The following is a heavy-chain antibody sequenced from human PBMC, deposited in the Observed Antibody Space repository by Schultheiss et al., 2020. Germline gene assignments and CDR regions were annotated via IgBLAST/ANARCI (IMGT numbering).Heavy chain of an antibody. Sequence: GGSLRLSCAASGFTFSDYYMSWIRQASGKGLEWVGRIRSKTDGGTTDYAAPVKGRFTISRDDSKNTLYLQMNSLRAGDSAVYYCAREYCGSTNCPGGWYFDLWGRGTLVTVSS. D-gene: IGHD2-2*01. V-gene: IGHV3-15*01. CDR1: GFTFSDYY. CDR3: AREYCGSTNCPGGWYFDL. J-gene: IGHJ2*01. CDR2: IRSKTDGGTT.